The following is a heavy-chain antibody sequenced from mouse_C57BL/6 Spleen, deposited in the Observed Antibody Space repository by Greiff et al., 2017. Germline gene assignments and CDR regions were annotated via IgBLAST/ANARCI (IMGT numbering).Heavy chain of an antibody. V-gene: IGHV1-64*01. J-gene: IGHJ4*01. CDR3: ARSGPYYRDMDY. CDR1: GYTFTSYW. D-gene: IGHD2-14*01. Sequence: QVQLQQPGAELVKPGASVKLSCKASGYTFTSYWMHWVKPRPGQGLEWIGMIHPNSGSTNYNEKFKSKATLTVDKSSSTAYMQLSSLTSEDSAVYYCARSGPYYRDMDYWGQGTSVTVSS. CDR2: IHPNSGST.